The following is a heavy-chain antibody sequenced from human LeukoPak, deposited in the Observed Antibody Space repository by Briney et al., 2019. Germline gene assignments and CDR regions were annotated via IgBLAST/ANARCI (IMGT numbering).Heavy chain of an antibody. D-gene: IGHD3-10*01. CDR2: INHSGST. CDR3: ARGQFGGDY. CDR1: GGSFSGYY. V-gene: IGHV4-34*01. J-gene: IGHJ4*02. Sequence: SETLSLTCAVYGGSFSGYYWSWIRQPPGKGLEWIGEINHSGSTNYNLSLKSRVTISVDTSKNQFSLKLSSVTAADTAVYYCARGQFGGDYWGQGTLVTVSS.